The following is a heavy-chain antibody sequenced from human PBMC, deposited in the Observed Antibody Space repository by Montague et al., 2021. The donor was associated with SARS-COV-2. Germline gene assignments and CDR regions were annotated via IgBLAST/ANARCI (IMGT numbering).Heavy chain of an antibody. Sequence: STNYNPSLKSRVTISVDTSKNQFSLKLSSVTAADTAVYYCARGCVIWGQGTMVTVSS. CDR3: ARGCVI. J-gene: IGHJ3*02. V-gene: IGHV4-59*09. CDR2: ST. D-gene: IGHD2-21*01.